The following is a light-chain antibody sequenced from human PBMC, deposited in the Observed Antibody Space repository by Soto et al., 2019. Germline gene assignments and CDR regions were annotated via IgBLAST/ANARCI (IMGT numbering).Light chain of an antibody. CDR3: QRYGSSFT. CDR1: QSVTSSY. Sequence: EIVLTQSPGTLPLSPGDRATLSCRASQSVTSSYLAWYQQKPGQAPRLLIYDASTRATGIPDRFSGSGSGTDFTLTISRLEPEDFAVYYCQRYGSSFTFGGGTKVDIK. CDR2: DAS. V-gene: IGKV3-20*01. J-gene: IGKJ4*01.